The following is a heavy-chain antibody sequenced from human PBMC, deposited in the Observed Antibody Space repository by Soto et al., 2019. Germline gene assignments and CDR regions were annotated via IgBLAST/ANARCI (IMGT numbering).Heavy chain of an antibody. CDR2: TNEGSGNT. CDR3: ARDDRSVSGVVTLDH. V-gene: IGHV1-3*01. D-gene: IGHD3-3*01. CDR1: GYSFKNYA. Sequence: ASVKVSCKATGYSFKNYAVHWVRQAPGQRLEWMGFTNEGSGNTRFSQKFQGRISITRDTSASTVYLDLSGLTSEDTAIYYCARDDRSVSGVVTLDHWGPGTLVTVSS. J-gene: IGHJ4*02.